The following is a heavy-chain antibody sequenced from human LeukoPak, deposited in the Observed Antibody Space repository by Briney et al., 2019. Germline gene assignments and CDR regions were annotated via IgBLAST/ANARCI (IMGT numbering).Heavy chain of an antibody. J-gene: IGHJ4*02. CDR1: GGSVSSGSYY. D-gene: IGHD5-12*01. CDR2: IYYTGNT. Sequence: SETLSLTCTVSGGSVSSGSYYWSWVRQPPGKSLEWLVFIYYTGNTNYNPSRKTRVTISMDTSKNQFSLNLSSVTAADTAVYYCARDRTDIVATSHFDYWGQGTLVTVSS. V-gene: IGHV4-61*01. CDR3: ARDRTDIVATSHFDY.